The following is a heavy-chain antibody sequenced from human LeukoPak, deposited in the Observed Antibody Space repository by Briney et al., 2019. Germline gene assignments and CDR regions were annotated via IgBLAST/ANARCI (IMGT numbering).Heavy chain of an antibody. V-gene: IGHV6-1*01. CDR3: ARDLIAVAGTGYYYGMDV. Sequence: SQTLSLTCAISGDSVSSNSAAWNWIRQSPSRGLEWLGRTYYRSKWYNDYAVSVKSRITINPDTSKNQFSLQLNSVTPEDTAVYYCARDLIAVAGTGYYYGMDVWGQGTTATVSS. CDR1: GDSVSSNSAA. D-gene: IGHD6-19*01. J-gene: IGHJ6*02. CDR2: TYYRSKWYN.